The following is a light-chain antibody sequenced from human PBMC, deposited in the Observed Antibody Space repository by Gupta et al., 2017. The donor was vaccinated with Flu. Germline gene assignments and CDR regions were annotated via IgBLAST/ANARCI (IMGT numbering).Light chain of an antibody. J-gene: IGKJ2*01. CDR2: GAS. Sequence: RATLSCRASQSVSSSYLAWYQQKPGQAPRLLIYGASSRATGIPDRFSGSGSGTDFTLTISRLEPEDFAVYYCQQYGSSPLYTFGQGTKLEIK. V-gene: IGKV3-20*01. CDR1: QSVSSSY. CDR3: QQYGSSPLYT.